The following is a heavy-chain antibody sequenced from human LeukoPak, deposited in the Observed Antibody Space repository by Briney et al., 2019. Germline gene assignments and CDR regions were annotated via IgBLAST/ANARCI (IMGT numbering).Heavy chain of an antibody. V-gene: IGHV1-2*04. CDR3: ARDSVNRGYSYGAPYYYYGMDV. Sequence: GASVKVSCKASGYTFTGYYMHWVRQAPGQGLEWMGWINPNSGGTNYAQKFQGWVTMTRDTSISTAYMELSRLRSDDTAVYYCARDSVNRGYSYGAPYYYYGMDVWGQGTTVTVSS. CDR2: INPNSGGT. CDR1: GYTFTGYY. D-gene: IGHD5-18*01. J-gene: IGHJ6*02.